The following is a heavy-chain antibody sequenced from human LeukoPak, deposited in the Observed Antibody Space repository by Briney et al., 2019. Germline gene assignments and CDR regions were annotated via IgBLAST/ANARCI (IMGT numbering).Heavy chain of an antibody. J-gene: IGHJ4*02. CDR2: ISSSGSTI. CDR1: GFTFSDNY. D-gene: IGHD3-3*01. V-gene: IGHV3-11*01. CDR3: ARDLTIFDRGIGY. Sequence: GGSLRLSCAASGFTFSDNYMSWIRQAPGQGLERVSYISSSGSTIYYDDSVKGSFAISRENAKNSLYLQMISSGAEDAAVYYCARDLTIFDRGIGYWGQGTLVTVSS.